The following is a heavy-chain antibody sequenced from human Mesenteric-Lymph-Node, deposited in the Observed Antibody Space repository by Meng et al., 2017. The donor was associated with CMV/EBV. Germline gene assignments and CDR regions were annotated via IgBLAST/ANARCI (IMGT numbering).Heavy chain of an antibody. D-gene: IGHD2-2*01. J-gene: IGHJ4*02. CDR3: AAGVVPVTGRDY. CDR1: GFSFSDYG. Sequence: GESLKISCAASGFSFSDYGMHWVRQAPGKGLEWVAFIRYDGGNKYYADSVKGRFTISRDNSKNTLYLQMNSLRAEDTAVYYCAAGVVPVTGRDYWGQGTLVTVSS. V-gene: IGHV3-30*02. CDR2: IRYDGGNK.